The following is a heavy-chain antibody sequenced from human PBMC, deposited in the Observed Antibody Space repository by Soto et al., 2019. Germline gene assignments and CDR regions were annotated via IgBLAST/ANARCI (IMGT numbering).Heavy chain of an antibody. CDR1: GFTFSSYG. CDR3: ARDSNYCSSTSCYFSVPDY. CDR2: IWYDGSNK. Sequence: GGSLRLSCAASGFTFSSYGMHWVRQAPGKGLEWVAVIWYDGSNKYYADSVKGRFTISRDNSKNTLYLQMNSLRAEDTAVYYCARDSNYCSSTSCYFSVPDYWGQGTLVTVSS. J-gene: IGHJ4*02. D-gene: IGHD2-2*01. V-gene: IGHV3-33*01.